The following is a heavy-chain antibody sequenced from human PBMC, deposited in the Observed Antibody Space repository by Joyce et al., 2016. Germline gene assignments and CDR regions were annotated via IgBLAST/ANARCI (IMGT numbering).Heavy chain of an antibody. J-gene: IGHJ4*02. CDR3: ARLSSSSYDY. CDR2: ILPGYSDT. CDR1: GYTFTSNW. D-gene: IGHD6-6*01. Sequence: EVQLVQSGAEVKKPGDFLKISCKGSGYTFTSNWIGWVRQMPGKGLEWMGNILPGYSDTRYRPSFQGQVTISADKSIDTAYLQWNSLKASDTAIDYCARLSSSSYDYWGQGTLVSVSS. V-gene: IGHV5-51*01.